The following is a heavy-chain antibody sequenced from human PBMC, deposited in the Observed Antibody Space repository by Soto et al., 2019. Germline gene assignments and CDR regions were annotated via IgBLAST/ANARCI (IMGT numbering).Heavy chain of an antibody. CDR3: AKDVYCSGGSCFSDFVY. Sequence: EVQLLESGGGLVQPGGSLRLSCAASGFTFGNYAMSWVRQAPGKGLEWVSSISGGGAGTYYADSVKGRFTISRDNSKNTLYLQMNSLRVEDTALYYCAKDVYCSGGSCFSDFVYWGQGTLVTVSS. V-gene: IGHV3-23*01. CDR2: ISGGGAGT. CDR1: GFTFGNYA. J-gene: IGHJ4*02. D-gene: IGHD2-15*01.